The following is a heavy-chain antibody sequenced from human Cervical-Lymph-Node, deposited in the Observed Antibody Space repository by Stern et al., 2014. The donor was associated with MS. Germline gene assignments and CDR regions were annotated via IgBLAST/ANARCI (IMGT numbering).Heavy chain of an antibody. V-gene: IGHV5-51*03. D-gene: IGHD3-9*01. CDR3: ARVPPYDVLAGSPLDI. CDR1: GFSFTNYW. J-gene: IGHJ3*02. CDR2: IYPSG. Sequence: EVQLEESGAEVKKAGESLKISCKSSGFSFTNYWIGWVRQMPGKGLEWMGIIYPSGYSPSFQGQVTISADKSISTAYLQWGSLKASDTAMYYCARVPPYDVLAGSPLDIWGQGTMVTVSS.